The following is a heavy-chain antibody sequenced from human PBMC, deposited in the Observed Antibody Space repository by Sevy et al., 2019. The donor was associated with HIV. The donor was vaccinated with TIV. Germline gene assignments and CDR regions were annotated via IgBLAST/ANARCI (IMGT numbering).Heavy chain of an antibody. CDR1: GYNLNNYY. V-gene: IGHV1-46*02. CDR3: ARVYYYDYSGPGY. Sequence: ASVKVSCKASGYNLNNYYMHWVRQAPGQGLEWMGLINPSGGSTSYAQKFQGRVTMTRDTSTSTPHMELSSLRSEDTAVYYCARVYYYDYSGPGYWGQGTLVTVSS. CDR2: INPSGGST. J-gene: IGHJ4*02. D-gene: IGHD3-22*01.